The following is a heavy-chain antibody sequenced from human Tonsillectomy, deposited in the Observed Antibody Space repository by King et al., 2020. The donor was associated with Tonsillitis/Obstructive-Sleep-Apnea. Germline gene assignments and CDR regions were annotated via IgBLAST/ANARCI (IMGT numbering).Heavy chain of an antibody. V-gene: IGHV3-48*03. D-gene: IGHD3-16*01. CDR3: ARDLGCDY. Sequence: VQLVESGGGLVQPGGSLRLSCAASGFTFSSYELNWVRQAPGKGLEWVSYITSGGSATYYADSVKGRFTISRDNAKNSRYLQMNSLRAEDTAVYYFARDLGCDYWGQGTLVTVSS. CDR2: ITSGGSAT. CDR1: GFTFSSYE. J-gene: IGHJ4*02.